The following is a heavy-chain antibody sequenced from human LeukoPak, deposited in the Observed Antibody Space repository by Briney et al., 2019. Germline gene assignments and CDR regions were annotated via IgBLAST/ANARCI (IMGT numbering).Heavy chain of an antibody. V-gene: IGHV3-48*03. CDR1: GFTFSSYE. Sequence: GGSLRLSCAASGFTFSSYEMNWVRQAPGKGLEWVSYISSSGSTIYYADSVKGRFTISRDNAKNSLYLQMNSLRAEDTAVYYCARTKYSSPGAFVIWGQGTMVTVSS. J-gene: IGHJ3*02. D-gene: IGHD6-6*01. CDR2: ISSSGSTI. CDR3: ARTKYSSPGAFVI.